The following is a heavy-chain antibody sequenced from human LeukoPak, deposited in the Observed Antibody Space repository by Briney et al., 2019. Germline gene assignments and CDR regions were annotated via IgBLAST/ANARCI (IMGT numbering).Heavy chain of an antibody. CDR2: MRDTVNT. J-gene: IGHJ4*02. CDR1: DVSISSHY. CDR3: ATIKRGNIYGYFDF. D-gene: IGHD5-18*01. Sequence: SETLSLTCSISDVSISSHYWSWLRQPPGKGLEWIAYMRDTVNTKDNPSFKSRLTLSADTSKNQFSLRLSSVTAADSAVYYCATIKRGNIYGYFDFWGQGILVTVSS. V-gene: IGHV4-59*11.